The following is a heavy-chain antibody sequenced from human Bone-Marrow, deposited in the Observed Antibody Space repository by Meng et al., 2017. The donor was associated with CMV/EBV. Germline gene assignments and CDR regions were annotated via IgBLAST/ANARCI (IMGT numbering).Heavy chain of an antibody. Sequence: ASVKVSCKASGYIFTSYGISWVRQAPGQGLEWMGWINPNSGGTNYAQKFQGRVTMTRDTSISTAYMELSRLRSDDTAVYYCARDRGYCSSTSCPPFDYWGQGPLVTVSS. D-gene: IGHD2-2*01. CDR1: GYIFTSYG. J-gene: IGHJ4*02. V-gene: IGHV1-2*02. CDR2: INPNSGGT. CDR3: ARDRGYCSSTSCPPFDY.